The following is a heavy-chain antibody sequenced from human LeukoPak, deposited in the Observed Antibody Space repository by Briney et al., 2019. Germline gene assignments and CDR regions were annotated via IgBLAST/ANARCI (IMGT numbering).Heavy chain of an antibody. CDR2: INSDGSST. D-gene: IGHD2-15*01. CDR3: ARYCTGGSCYSSDFDY. J-gene: IGHJ4*02. V-gene: IGHV3-74*01. Sequence: GGSLRLSCAASGFTFGNYWMHWVRQAPGKGLVWVSRINSDGSSTNYADSVKGRFTISRDNAKNTLYLQMNSLRVEDTALYYCARYCTGGSCYSSDFDYWGQGTLVTVSS. CDR1: GFTFGNYW.